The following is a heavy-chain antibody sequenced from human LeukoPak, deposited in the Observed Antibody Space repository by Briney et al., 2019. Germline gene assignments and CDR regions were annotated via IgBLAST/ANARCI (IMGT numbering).Heavy chain of an antibody. J-gene: IGHJ3*02. D-gene: IGHD6-19*01. CDR3: ARDLSGWYAQFDI. CDR1: DGSSSSSSYY. CDR2: FSYSGST. V-gene: IGHV4-39*07. Sequence: SETLSLTCSVSDGSSSSSSYYWGWIRQPPGKGLEWIGSFSYSGSTYYNPSLKSRVTISVGTSNNQFSLKVTSVTAADTAVYYCARDLSGWYAQFDIWGQGTMVTVSS.